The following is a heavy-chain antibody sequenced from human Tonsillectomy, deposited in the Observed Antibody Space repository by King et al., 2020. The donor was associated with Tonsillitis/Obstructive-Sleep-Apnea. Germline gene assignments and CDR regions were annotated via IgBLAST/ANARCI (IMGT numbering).Heavy chain of an antibody. D-gene: IGHD5-18*01. CDR1: GFTFSNAW. V-gene: IGHV3-15*01. J-gene: IGHJ3*02. Sequence: VQLVESGGGLVKPGGSLRLSCAASGFTFSNAWMNWGRQAPGKGLEWVGRIKSKTDGGTTDYAAPVKGRFTISRDESKNTLYLQMNSLKTEDPAVYYCTTLPQDTASASDIWGQGTMVTVSS. CDR3: TTLPQDTASASDI. CDR2: IKSKTDGGTT.